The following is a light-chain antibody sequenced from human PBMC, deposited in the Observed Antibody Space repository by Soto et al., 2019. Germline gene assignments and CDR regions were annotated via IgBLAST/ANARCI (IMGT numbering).Light chain of an antibody. CDR3: CSYAGSYTFYV. CDR2: DVS. CDR1: SSNIGINT. J-gene: IGLJ1*01. Sequence: QSVLTQPPSASGTPGQTITISCSGGSSNIGINTVSWYEHLPGTAPKLMISDVSKRPSGVPDRFSGSKSGNTASLTISGLQAEDEADYYCCSYAGSYTFYVFGTGTKVTVL. V-gene: IGLV1-44*01.